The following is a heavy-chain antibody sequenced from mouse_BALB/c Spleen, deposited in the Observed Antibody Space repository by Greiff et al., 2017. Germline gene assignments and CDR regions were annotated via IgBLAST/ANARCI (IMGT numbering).Heavy chain of an antibody. Sequence: EVQGVESGGGLVQPGGSLRLSCATSGFTFTDYYMSWVRQPPGKALEWLGFIRNKANGYTTEYSASVKGRFTISRDNSQSILYLQMNTLRAEDSATYYCARWLLRGDYWGQGTSVTVSS. V-gene: IGHV7-3*02. CDR3: ARWLLRGDY. J-gene: IGHJ4*01. D-gene: IGHD2-3*01. CDR1: GFTFTDYY. CDR2: IRNKANGYTT.